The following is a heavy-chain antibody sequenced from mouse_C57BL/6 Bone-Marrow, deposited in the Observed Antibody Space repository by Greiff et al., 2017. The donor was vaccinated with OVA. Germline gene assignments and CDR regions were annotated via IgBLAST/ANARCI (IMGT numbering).Heavy chain of an antibody. D-gene: IGHD2-2*01. J-gene: IGHJ1*03. V-gene: IGHV1-54*01. CDR2: INPGSGGT. CDR3: AHGYYWYFDV. CDR1: GYAFTNYL. Sequence: VKLKQSGAELVRPGTSVKVSCKASGYAFTNYLIEWVKQRPGQGLEWIGVINPGSGGTNYNEKFKGKATLTADKSSSTAYMQLSSLTSEDSAVYFCAHGYYWYFDVWGTGTTVTVSS.